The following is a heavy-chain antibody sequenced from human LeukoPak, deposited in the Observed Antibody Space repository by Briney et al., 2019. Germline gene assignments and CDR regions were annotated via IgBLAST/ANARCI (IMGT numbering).Heavy chain of an antibody. D-gene: IGHD4-17*01. Sequence: PSETLSLTCTVSGASIGSYFWSWIRQPPGKGLEWIGYIYYGGGTNYNPSFESRITISVDTSKNRISLNLTSVTASDTAIYYCARERGDYDSDNWFDSWGQGNLVTVSS. CDR3: ARERGDYDSDNWFDS. CDR1: GASIGSYF. J-gene: IGHJ5*01. CDR2: IYYGGGT. V-gene: IGHV4-59*01.